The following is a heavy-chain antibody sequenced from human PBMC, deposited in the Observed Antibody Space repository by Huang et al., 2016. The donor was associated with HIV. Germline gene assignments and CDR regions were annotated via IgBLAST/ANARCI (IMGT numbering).Heavy chain of an antibody. CDR3: ARSPLLGESSSALEF. Sequence: QVQLVQSGAEVKKPGASVKVSCTASGYIFIGYYIQWVRQAPGQGLEWMGRIHPNSGVTKYAEKFQGRVTMTKDTSIDTAYMELRSLRSADTAVYYCARSPLLGESSSALEFWGQGTLAIVSS. D-gene: IGHD3-16*01. V-gene: IGHV1-2*06. J-gene: IGHJ4*02. CDR1: GYIFIGYY. CDR2: IHPNSGVT.